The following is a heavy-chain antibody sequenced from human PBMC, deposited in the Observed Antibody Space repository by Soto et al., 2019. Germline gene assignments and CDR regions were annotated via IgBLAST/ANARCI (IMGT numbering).Heavy chain of an antibody. Sequence: GGSLRLSCAASGFTFSSYAMSWVRQAPGKGLEWVSAISGSGGSTYYADSVKGRFTISRDNSKNTLYLQMNSLRAEDTAVYYCAKDTNLLWFGEPSPSYGMDVWGQGTTVTVSS. CDR2: ISGSGGST. CDR3: AKDTNLLWFGEPSPSYGMDV. D-gene: IGHD3-10*01. V-gene: IGHV3-23*01. J-gene: IGHJ6*02. CDR1: GFTFSSYA.